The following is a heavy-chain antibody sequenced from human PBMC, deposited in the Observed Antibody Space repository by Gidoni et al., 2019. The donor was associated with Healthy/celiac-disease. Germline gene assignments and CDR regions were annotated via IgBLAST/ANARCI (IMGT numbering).Heavy chain of an antibody. D-gene: IGHD5-18*01. Sequence: QVQLVESGGGVVQPGRSLRLSCAASGFTFSSYGMHWVRQAPGTGLEWVAVIWYDGSNKYYADSVKGRFTISRDNSKNTLYLQMNSLRAEDTAVYYCARDTAMVTGLFDYWGQGTLVTVSS. V-gene: IGHV3-33*01. CDR2: IWYDGSNK. CDR1: GFTFSSYG. CDR3: ARDTAMVTGLFDY. J-gene: IGHJ4*02.